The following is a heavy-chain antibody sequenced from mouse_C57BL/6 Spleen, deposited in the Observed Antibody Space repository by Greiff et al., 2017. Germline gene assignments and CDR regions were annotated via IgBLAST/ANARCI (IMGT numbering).Heavy chain of an antibody. D-gene: IGHD1-1*01. Sequence: DVKLVESGGDLVKPGGSLKLSCAASGFTFSSYGMSWVRQTPDKRLEWVATISSGGSYTYYPDSVKGRFTISRDNAKNTLYLQMSSLKSEDTAMYYCARPYYYGSYWYFDVWGTGTTVTVSS. V-gene: IGHV5-6*02. CDR1: GFTFSSYG. J-gene: IGHJ1*03. CDR3: ARPYYYGSYWYFDV. CDR2: ISSGGSYT.